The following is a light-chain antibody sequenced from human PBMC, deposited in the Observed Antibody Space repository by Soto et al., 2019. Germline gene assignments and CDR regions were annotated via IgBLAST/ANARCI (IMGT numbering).Light chain of an antibody. CDR3: CSYAGSYTYV. V-gene: IGLV2-11*01. J-gene: IGLJ1*01. CDR1: SSDVGGYNY. Sequence: QSVLTQPRSVSGSPGQSVTISCTGTSSDVGGYNYVSWYQHHPGKAPKLMIYDVSKRPSGVPDRFSGSKSGNTASLTISGLQAEDEAEYYCCSYAGSYTYVIGTGTKVTVL. CDR2: DVS.